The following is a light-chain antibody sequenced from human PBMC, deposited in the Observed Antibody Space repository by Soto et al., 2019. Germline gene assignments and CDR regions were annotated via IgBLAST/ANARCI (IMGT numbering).Light chain of an antibody. CDR1: QSVDSNY. J-gene: IGKJ2*01. CDR3: QQYGSSVYT. Sequence: ENVLTQSPGTLSLSPGERATLSCRASQSVDSNYLAWYQHKPGQTPRLLLYGTSTSATGIPDRFSGSGSGTYFTLAINGLEPEDFAVYYCQQYGSSVYTFGQGTKLEIK. CDR2: GTS. V-gene: IGKV3-20*01.